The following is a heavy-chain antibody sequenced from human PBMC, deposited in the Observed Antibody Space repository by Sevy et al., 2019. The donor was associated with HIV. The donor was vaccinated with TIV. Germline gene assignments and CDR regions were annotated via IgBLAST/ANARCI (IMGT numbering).Heavy chain of an antibody. CDR3: ATSANDESSWLDP. V-gene: IGHV1-2*02. CDR2: INSAGA. J-gene: IGHJ5*02. Sequence: ASVKVSCKTSGSTFSDDYVHWVRRAPGAGLEWLGWINSAGANFAEIFQDRLSMTRDASISTAYMELRSLRSDDTATYYCATSANDESSWLDPWGQGTLVTVSS. CDR1: GSTFSDDY. D-gene: IGHD1-1*01.